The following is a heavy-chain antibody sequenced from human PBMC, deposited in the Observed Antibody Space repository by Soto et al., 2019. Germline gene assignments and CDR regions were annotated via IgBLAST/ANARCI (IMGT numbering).Heavy chain of an antibody. V-gene: IGHV4-4*02. CDR2: IYHSGST. CDR1: GGSISSSNR. CDR3: ARADRGSGYGMDV. D-gene: IGHD3-10*01. J-gene: IGHJ6*02. Sequence: SETLSLTCAVSGGSISSSNRWNWVRQPPGKGLEWIGEIYHSGSTNYNPSLKSRVTISVDKSKNQFSLKLSSVTAADTAVYYCARADRGSGYGMDVWGQGTTVTVSS.